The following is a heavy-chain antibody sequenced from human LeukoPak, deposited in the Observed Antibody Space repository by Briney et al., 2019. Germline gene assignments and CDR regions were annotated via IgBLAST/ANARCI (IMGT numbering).Heavy chain of an antibody. Sequence: ASVKVSCKASGGTFSSYAISWVRQAPGQGLEWMGGIIPIFGTANYAQKFQGRVTITTDESTSTAYMELSSLRSEDTAVYYCAIGNVETRAYYFDYWGQGTLVTVPS. J-gene: IGHJ4*02. CDR1: GGTFSSYA. V-gene: IGHV1-69*05. CDR2: IIPIFGTA. CDR3: AIGNVETRAYYFDY. D-gene: IGHD1-1*01.